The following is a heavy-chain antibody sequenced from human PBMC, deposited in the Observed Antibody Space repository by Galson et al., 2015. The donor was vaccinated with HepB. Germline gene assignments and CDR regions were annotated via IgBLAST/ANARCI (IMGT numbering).Heavy chain of an antibody. CDR1: GYTFTGYY. CDR2: INPNSGGT. D-gene: IGHD3-22*01. J-gene: IGHJ6*02. Sequence: VKVSCKASGYTFTGYYMHWVRQAPGQGLEWMGWINPNSGGTNYAQKFQGRVTMTRDTSISTAYMELSRLRSDDTAVYYCARGTYYYDSSGYPEYYYGMDVWGQGTTVTVSS. V-gene: IGHV1-2*02. CDR3: ARGTYYYDSSGYPEYYYGMDV.